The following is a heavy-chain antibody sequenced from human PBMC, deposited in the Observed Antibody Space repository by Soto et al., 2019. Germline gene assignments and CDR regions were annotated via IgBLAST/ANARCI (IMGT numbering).Heavy chain of an antibody. D-gene: IGHD6-13*01. V-gene: IGHV1-69*13. CDR3: ATAPGIAAAVSAYYYYYGMDV. J-gene: IGHJ6*02. Sequence: SVKVSCKASGGTFSSYAISWVRQAPGQGLEWMGGIIPIFGTANYAQKFQGRVTITADESTSTAYMELSSLRSEDTAVYYCATAPGIAAAVSAYYYYYGMDVWGQGTTVTVSS. CDR1: GGTFSSYA. CDR2: IIPIFGTA.